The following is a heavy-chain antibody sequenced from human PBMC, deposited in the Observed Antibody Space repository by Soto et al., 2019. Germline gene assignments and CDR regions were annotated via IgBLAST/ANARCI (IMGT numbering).Heavy chain of an antibody. D-gene: IGHD6-13*01. V-gene: IGHV5-10-1*01. CDR2: IDPSDSYT. J-gene: IGHJ3*02. CDR1: GYSFTIYW. Sequence: GESLKISCKGSGYSFTIYWISWVRQMPGKGLEWMGRIDPSDSYTNYSPSFQGHVTISADKSISTAYLQWSSLKASDTAMYYCASRPIAAAGTNAFDIWGQGTMVTVSS. CDR3: ASRPIAAAGTNAFDI.